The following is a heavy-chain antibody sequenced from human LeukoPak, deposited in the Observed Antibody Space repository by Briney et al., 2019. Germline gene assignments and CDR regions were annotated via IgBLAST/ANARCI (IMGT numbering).Heavy chain of an antibody. D-gene: IGHD5/OR15-5a*01. J-gene: IGHJ4*02. Sequence: SETLSLTCTVSGGSISSSSYYWGWIRQPPGKGLEWIGNIYFRGNTYYNPSLESRVTISIDTSKNQFSLKLSSVTAADTAVYYCARAPSTGGVFFDYWGQGTLVTVSS. CDR2: IYFRGNT. V-gene: IGHV4-39*07. CDR1: GGSISSSSYY. CDR3: ARAPSTGGVFFDY.